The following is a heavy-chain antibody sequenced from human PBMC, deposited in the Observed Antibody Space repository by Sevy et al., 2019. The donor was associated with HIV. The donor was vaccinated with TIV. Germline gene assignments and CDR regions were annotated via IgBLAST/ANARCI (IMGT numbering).Heavy chain of an antibody. CDR1: GGSFSGYY. V-gene: IGHV4-34*01. CDR3: ARGWVLDAFDI. CDR2: INHSGST. Sequence: SETLSLTCAVYGGSFSGYYWSWIRQPPGKGLEGIGEINHSGSTNYNPSLRSRVTISVDTSKNQFSLKLSSVTAADTAVYYCARGWVLDAFDIWGQGTMVTVSS. D-gene: IGHD1-26*01. J-gene: IGHJ3*02.